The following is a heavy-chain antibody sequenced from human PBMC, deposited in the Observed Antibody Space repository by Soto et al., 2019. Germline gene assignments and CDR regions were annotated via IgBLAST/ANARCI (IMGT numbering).Heavy chain of an antibody. J-gene: IGHJ4*02. Sequence: SLRLSCAASGFTFSSYGMHWVRQAPGKGLQWVAVIWYDGSNKYYADSVKGRFTISRDNSKNTLYLQMNSLRAEDTAVYYCARDFYNDYGGNGFDYWGQGTLVTVSS. CDR1: GFTFSSYG. D-gene: IGHD4-17*01. CDR2: IWYDGSNK. V-gene: IGHV3-33*01. CDR3: ARDFYNDYGGNGFDY.